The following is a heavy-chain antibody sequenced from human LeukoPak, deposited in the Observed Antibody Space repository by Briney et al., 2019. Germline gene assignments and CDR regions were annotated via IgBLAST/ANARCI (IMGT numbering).Heavy chain of an antibody. Sequence: GGSLRLSCTASGFNFGDFAMSWVRQAPGKGLEWVSGINWSGSSTGYADSVKGRFTISRDNAKNSLYLQMNSLRAEDTALYYCARVPHYYGSGTYLSYFDYWGQGTLVTVST. CDR1: GFNFGDFA. D-gene: IGHD3-10*01. J-gene: IGHJ4*02. CDR3: ARVPHYYGSGTYLSYFDY. V-gene: IGHV3-20*04. CDR2: INWSGSST.